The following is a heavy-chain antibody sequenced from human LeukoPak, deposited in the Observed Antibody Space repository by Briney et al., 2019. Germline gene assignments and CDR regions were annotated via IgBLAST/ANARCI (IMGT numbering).Heavy chain of an antibody. J-gene: IGHJ4*02. CDR3: ARHGRVATINPSY. D-gene: IGHD5-24*01. CDR1: GASISNSSYY. CDR2: IYDSGSN. Sequence: NPSETLSLTCIVSGASISNSSYYWGWIRQSPGKGLEWIGSIYDSGSNYYNPSLKSRVTISVDTSKNQFSLRLSSVTAADTAVYYCARHGRVATINPSYWGQGTLVTVSS. V-gene: IGHV4-39*01.